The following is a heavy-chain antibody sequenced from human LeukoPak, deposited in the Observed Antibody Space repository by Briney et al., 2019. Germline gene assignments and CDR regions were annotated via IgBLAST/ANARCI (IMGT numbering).Heavy chain of an antibody. CDR3: ARDRPQWLGRKDAFDI. CDR2: FYHGGST. V-gene: IGHV4-38-2*02. D-gene: IGHD6-19*01. CDR1: GYSISTGYY. Sequence: SETLSLTCTVSGYSISTGYYWDWIRQPPGKGLEWIGTFYHGGSTYYNPSLKSRVTISVDTSKNQFSLNLTSVTAADTAVYYCARDRPQWLGRKDAFDIWGQGTMVTVSS. J-gene: IGHJ3*02.